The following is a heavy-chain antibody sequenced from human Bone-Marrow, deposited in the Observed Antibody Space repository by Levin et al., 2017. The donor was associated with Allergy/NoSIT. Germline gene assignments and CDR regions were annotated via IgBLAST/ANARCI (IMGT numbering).Heavy chain of an antibody. J-gene: IGHJ4*02. CDR2: ISYSGST. D-gene: IGHD5-24*01. V-gene: IGHV4-59*01. Sequence: SQTLSLTCPVSGDSLSSYYWSWIRQPPGKRLEWIAYISYSGSTNYNPSLKSRVTLSVDTSKNHFSLNLTSVTAADTAVYYCARSLRRENFDYWGQGILVTVSS. CDR1: GDSLSSYY. CDR3: ARSLRRENFDY.